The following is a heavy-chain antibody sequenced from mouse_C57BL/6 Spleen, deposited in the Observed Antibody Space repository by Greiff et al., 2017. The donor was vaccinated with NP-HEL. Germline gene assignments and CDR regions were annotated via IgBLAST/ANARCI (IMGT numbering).Heavy chain of an antibody. D-gene: IGHD4-1*02. CDR2: IWSGGST. CDR1: GFSLTSSG. CDR3: ARPQLGQDAMDY. J-gene: IGHJ4*01. V-gene: IGHV2-2*01. Sequence: QVQLQQSGPGLVQPSQSLSITCTVSGFSLTSSGVHWVRQSPGKGLEWLGVIWSGGSTDYNAAFISRLSISKDNSKSQVFFKMNSLQADDTAKYYCARPQLGQDAMDYWGQGTSVTVSS.